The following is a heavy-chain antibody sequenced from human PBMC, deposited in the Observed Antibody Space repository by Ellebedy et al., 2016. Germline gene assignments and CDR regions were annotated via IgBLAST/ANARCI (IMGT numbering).Heavy chain of an antibody. Sequence: ASVKVSXXASGYTFTSYYMHWVRQAPGQGLEWMGIINPSGGSTSYAQKFQGRVTMTRDTSTSTVYMELRSLRSDDTAVYYCARDRDGKVVPAAIPGDDAFDIWGQGTMVTVSS. CDR2: INPSGGST. CDR1: GYTFTSYY. V-gene: IGHV1-46*01. D-gene: IGHD2-2*02. CDR3: ARDRDGKVVPAAIPGDDAFDI. J-gene: IGHJ3*02.